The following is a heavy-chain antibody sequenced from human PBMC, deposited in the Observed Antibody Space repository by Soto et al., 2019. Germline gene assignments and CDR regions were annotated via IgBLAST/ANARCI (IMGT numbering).Heavy chain of an antibody. CDR1: GFSFSTYA. V-gene: IGHV3-23*01. CDR2: INCCGGST. Sequence: EVQLLESGGGLVQPGGSLRLSCAASGFSFSTYAMSWVRQAPGKGLDWVSAINCCGGSTYYADSVKGRFTISRDDSKNTRYLQMNSLRAEDTAVYYCAKSDYDVLDYWGQGTLVTVSS. D-gene: IGHD3-16*01. CDR3: AKSDYDVLDY. J-gene: IGHJ4*02.